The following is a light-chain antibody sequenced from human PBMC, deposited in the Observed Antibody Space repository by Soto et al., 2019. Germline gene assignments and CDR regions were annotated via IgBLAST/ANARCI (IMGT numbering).Light chain of an antibody. J-gene: IGKJ3*01. Sequence: EIVLTQSPGTLSLSPGERATLSCRASQSLSSAYLAWYQQKPGQAPRLLISGASSRATGIPDRFSGSGSGTDFTLTTSRLEPEAFAVYYCQQYAGSPFTFGPGTKVDIK. CDR1: QSLSSAY. CDR3: QQYAGSPFT. CDR2: GAS. V-gene: IGKV3-20*01.